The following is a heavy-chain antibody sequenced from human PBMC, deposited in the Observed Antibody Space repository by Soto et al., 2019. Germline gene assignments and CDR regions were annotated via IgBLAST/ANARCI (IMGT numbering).Heavy chain of an antibody. Sequence: ASVKVSCKASGYTFTSYGISWVRQAPGQGLEWMGWMNPNSGNTGYAQKFQGRVTMTRNTSISTAYMELSSLKSEDTAVYYCARELSSSWRFDYWGQGTLVTVSS. CDR2: MNPNSGNT. D-gene: IGHD6-13*01. J-gene: IGHJ4*02. CDR1: GYTFTSYG. V-gene: IGHV1-8*01. CDR3: ARELSSSWRFDY.